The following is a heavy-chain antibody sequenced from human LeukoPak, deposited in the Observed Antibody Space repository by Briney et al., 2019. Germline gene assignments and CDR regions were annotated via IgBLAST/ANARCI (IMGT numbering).Heavy chain of an antibody. D-gene: IGHD2-2*01. V-gene: IGHV4-34*01. CDR3: ARRYCSSTSCHTNWFDP. CDR1: GGSFSGYY. CDR2: INHSGST. Sequence: SETLSLTCAVYGGSFSGYYWSWIRQPPGKGLEWIGEINHSGSTNYNPSLKSRVTISVDTSKNQFSLKLSSVTAADTAVYYCARRYCSSTSCHTNWFDPWGQGTLVTVSS. J-gene: IGHJ5*02.